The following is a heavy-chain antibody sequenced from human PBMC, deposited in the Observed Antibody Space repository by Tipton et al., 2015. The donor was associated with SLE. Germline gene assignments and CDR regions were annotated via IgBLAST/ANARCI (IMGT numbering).Heavy chain of an antibody. D-gene: IGHD7-27*01. CDR3: ARDQGWGSSREVDY. CDR1: GFTFSRHW. J-gene: IGHJ4*02. V-gene: IGHV3-7*01. Sequence: SLRLSCAASGFTFSRHWMNWVRQAPGKGLEWVANIKEDGSEKYHVDSVKGRFTISRDNAKNSLYLQMNSLRAEDTAVYYCARDQGWGSSREVDYWGQGTLVTVSS. CDR2: IKEDGSEK.